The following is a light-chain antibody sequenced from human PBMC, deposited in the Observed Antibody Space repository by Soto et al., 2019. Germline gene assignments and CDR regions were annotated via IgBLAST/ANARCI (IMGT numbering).Light chain of an antibody. Sequence: QSALTQPASASGSPGQSITISCTGTSSDVGGYNSVSWYQHHPGKAPKLILYDVADRPSGVSYRFSGSKSGNTASLTISGLQAADEADYFCSSFTSSMTNVFGSGTKVTVL. V-gene: IGLV2-14*03. CDR2: DVA. CDR1: SSDVGGYNS. J-gene: IGLJ1*01. CDR3: SSFTSSMTNV.